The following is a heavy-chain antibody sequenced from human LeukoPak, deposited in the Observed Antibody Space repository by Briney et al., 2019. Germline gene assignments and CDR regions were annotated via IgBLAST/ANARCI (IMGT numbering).Heavy chain of an antibody. CDR1: GYTFSDNY. J-gene: IGHJ4*01. Sequence: GASVKVSCKASGYTFSDNYLHWVRQAPGQGLEWMGWINPKSGGTEYAQKFQGRVTMTRDTSLSTVYMELRRLTSDDTAVFYCVRVGEIWSNGGFFDSWGQGTLVNVSS. CDR2: INPKSGGT. V-gene: IGHV1-2*02. CDR3: VRVGEIWSNGGFFDS. D-gene: IGHD3-16*01.